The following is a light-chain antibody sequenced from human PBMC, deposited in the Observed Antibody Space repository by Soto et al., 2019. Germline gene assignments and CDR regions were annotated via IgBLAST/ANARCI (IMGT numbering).Light chain of an antibody. Sequence: QSVLTQPASVSGSPGQSITISCTGTSSDIGGYNYVSWYQQHPGKAPKLMIYDVTDRPSGVSNRFSGSKSGNTASLTISGLQAEDEADYYCSSYTIHSTPVVFGGGTKLTVL. V-gene: IGLV2-14*01. CDR1: SSDIGGYNY. J-gene: IGLJ2*01. CDR3: SSYTIHSTPVV. CDR2: DVT.